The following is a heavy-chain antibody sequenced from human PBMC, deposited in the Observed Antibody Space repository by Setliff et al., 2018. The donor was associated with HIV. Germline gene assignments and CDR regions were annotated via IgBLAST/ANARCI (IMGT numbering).Heavy chain of an antibody. J-gene: IGHJ4*02. CDR3: AKELAASGLGYFDY. V-gene: IGHV3-23*01. Sequence: GGSLRLSCAASGFTFSNYAMSWVRQAPGEGLEWVSAILSTGERTFYADSVKGRFTISRDNSKNTVYLQMNSLRAEDTAEYYCAKELAASGLGYFDYWDQGTLVTVSS. CDR1: GFTFSNYA. CDR2: ILSTGERT. D-gene: IGHD3-22*01.